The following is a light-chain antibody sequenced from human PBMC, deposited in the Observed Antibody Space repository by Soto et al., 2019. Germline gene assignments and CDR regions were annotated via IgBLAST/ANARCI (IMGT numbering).Light chain of an antibody. CDR1: QTISSR. V-gene: IGKV1-5*03. J-gene: IGKJ1*01. CDR2: KAS. CDR3: QHYTSYSDA. Sequence: DIQMTQSPSTLSGSVGDRVTITCRASQTISSRLAWYQQKPGKAPKLLIYKASTLKSGVPSRFSGSGSGTEFALTISSLQPDDFATYYCQHYTSYSDAFGQGTKVDIK.